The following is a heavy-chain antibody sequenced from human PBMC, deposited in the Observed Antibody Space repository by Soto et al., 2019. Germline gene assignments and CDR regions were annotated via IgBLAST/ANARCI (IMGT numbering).Heavy chain of an antibody. D-gene: IGHD3-10*01. Sequence: EVQLVESGGGLVKPGGSLRLSCAASGFTFSNAWMNWVRQAPGKGLEWVGRIKSKTDGGTTDYAAPVKGRFTISRDDSKNTLYLQMNSLKTEDTAVYYCTTDRYYYGSEIVFDYWGQGTLVTVSS. J-gene: IGHJ4*02. V-gene: IGHV3-15*07. CDR1: GFTFSNAW. CDR3: TTDRYYYGSEIVFDY. CDR2: IKSKTDGGTT.